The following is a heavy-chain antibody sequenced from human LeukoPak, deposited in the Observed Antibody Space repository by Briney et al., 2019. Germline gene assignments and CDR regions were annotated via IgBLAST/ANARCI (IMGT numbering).Heavy chain of an antibody. CDR3: ARGKYYYGSGVDY. J-gene: IGHJ4*02. CDR1: GFTFDDYG. CDR2: INWDGGST. Sequence: PGGSLRLSCAASGFTFDDYGMSWVRHGPGKGLEWVFGINWDGGSTGYADSVKGRFTISRDNAKNSLYLQMNSLRAEDTALYYCARGKYYYGSGVDYWGQGTLVTVSS. V-gene: IGHV3-20*04. D-gene: IGHD3-10*01.